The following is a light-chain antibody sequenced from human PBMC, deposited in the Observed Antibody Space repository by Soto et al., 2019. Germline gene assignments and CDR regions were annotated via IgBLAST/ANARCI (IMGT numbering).Light chain of an antibody. CDR3: QSYDSSLGGSVV. CDR1: SSNIGAGYD. V-gene: IGLV1-40*01. Sequence: QSVLTQPPSVSGAPGQRVTISCTGSSSNIGAGYDVHWYQQLPGTAPKPLIYGNSNRPSGVPDRFSGSKSGTSASLAITGLQAEDEADYSCQSYDSSLGGSVVFGGGTTHTVL. J-gene: IGLJ3*02. CDR2: GNS.